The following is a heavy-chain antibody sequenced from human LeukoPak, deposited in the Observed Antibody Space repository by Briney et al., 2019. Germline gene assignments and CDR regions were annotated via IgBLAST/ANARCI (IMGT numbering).Heavy chain of an antibody. V-gene: IGHV1-2*06. CDR3: ARDAYFDH. CDR2: INPDTGDT. CDR1: GYTFTAYR. J-gene: IGHJ4*02. Sequence: PGASVRVSCKASGYTFTAYRMHWVRQAPGQGLEWMGRINPDTGDTNYAQNFQGRVTMTRDMTFTTAYMDLDSLTSDDTAVYYCARDAYFDHWGQGTLVTVSS.